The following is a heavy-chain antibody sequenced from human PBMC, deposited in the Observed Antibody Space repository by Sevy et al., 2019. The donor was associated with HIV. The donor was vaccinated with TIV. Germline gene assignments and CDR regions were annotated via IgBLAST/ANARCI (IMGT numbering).Heavy chain of an antibody. V-gene: IGHV3-23*01. J-gene: IGHJ4*02. D-gene: IGHD6-13*01. CDR1: GFAFSTYA. Sequence: GGSLRLSCAASGFAFSTYAMSWVRQAPGKGLEWVSATSGSAAVTFSADSVKGRFTISRDNSKNTLYLQMNNLRAEDTAIYYCAKARYGSSWYVLDYRGQGTLVTVSS. CDR2: TSGSAAVT. CDR3: AKARYGSSWYVLDY.